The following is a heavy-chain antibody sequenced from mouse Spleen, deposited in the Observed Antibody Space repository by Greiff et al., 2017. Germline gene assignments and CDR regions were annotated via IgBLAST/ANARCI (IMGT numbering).Heavy chain of an antibody. CDR1: GFTFSSYA. CDR3: ARRYGSSYDWFAY. CDR2: ISSGGSYT. D-gene: IGHD1-1*01. Sequence: EVQGVESGGGLVKPGGSLKLSCAASGFTFSSYAMSWVRQTPEKRLEWVATISSGGSYTYYPDSVKGRFTISRDNAKNTLYLQMSSLRSEDTAMYYCARRYGSSYDWFAYWGQGTLVTVSA. J-gene: IGHJ3*01. V-gene: IGHV5-9-3*01.